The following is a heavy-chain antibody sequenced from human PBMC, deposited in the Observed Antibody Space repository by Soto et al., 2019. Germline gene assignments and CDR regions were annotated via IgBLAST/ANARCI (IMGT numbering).Heavy chain of an antibody. D-gene: IGHD2-15*01. CDR3: ARAAGGGYCSGGSCYSRAFDI. V-gene: IGHV4-38-2*01. Sequence: PSETLSLTCAVSGYSISSGYYWGWIRQPPGKGLEWTGSIYHSGSTYYNPSLKSRVTISVDTSKNQFSLKLSSVTAADTAVYYCARAAGGGYCSGGSCYSRAFDIWGQGAMVTVSS. J-gene: IGHJ3*02. CDR1: GYSISSGYY. CDR2: IYHSGST.